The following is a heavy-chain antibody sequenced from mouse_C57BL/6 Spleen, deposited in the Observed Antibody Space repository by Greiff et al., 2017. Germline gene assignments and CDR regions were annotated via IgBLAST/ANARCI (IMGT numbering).Heavy chain of an antibody. CDR2: IDPSDSYT. D-gene: IGHD1-1*01. V-gene: IGHV1-50*01. Sequence: QVQLQQSGAELVKPGASVKLSCKASGYTFTSYWMQWVKQRAGQGLEWIGEIDPSDSYTNYNQKFKGKATLTVDTSSSTAYMQLSSLTSEDSAVYYCALLKGYWGQGTTVTVSS. J-gene: IGHJ2*01. CDR3: ALLKGY. CDR1: GYTFTSYW.